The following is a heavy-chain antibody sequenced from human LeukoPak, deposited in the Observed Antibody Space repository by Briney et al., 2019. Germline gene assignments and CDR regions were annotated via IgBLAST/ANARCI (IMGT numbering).Heavy chain of an antibody. D-gene: IGHD2-15*01. CDR1: GYSISSGYS. CDR3: RENSGTFFDF. J-gene: IGHJ4*02. CDR2: IYHSGNT. V-gene: IGHV4-38-2*01. Sequence: PSETLSLTCAVSGYSISSGYSWGWIRQPPGKGLGWIGSIYHSGNTFYNPSLKSRVTISVDTSKNAFSLRLSSVTATDTAVYYARENSGTFFDFWGQGTLVTVSS.